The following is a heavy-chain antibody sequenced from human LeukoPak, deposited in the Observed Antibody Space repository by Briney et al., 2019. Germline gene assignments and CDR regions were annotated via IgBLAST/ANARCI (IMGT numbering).Heavy chain of an antibody. J-gene: IGHJ6*02. V-gene: IGHV3-7*01. CDR2: IKEEGSGK. D-gene: IGHD3-10*02. Sequence: RAGGSLRLSCVASGFTFSSYWMSWVRQAPGKGLEWVANIKEEGSGKYYVDSVKGRFTISRDNAKNSLYLQMNSLRAEDTAVYYCARDLHYYVAMDVWGQGTTVTVSS. CDR3: ARDLHYYVAMDV. CDR1: GFTFSSYW.